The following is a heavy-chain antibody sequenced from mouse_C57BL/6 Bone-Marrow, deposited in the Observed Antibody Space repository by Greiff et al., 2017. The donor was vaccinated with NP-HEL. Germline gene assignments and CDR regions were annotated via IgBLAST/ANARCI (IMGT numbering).Heavy chain of an antibody. CDR3: ASYGYDPYYYAMDY. V-gene: IGHV2-2*01. Sequence: QVQLKQSGPGLVQPSQRLSITCTVSGFSLTSYGVHWVRQSPGKGLEWLGVIWSGGSTDYNAAFISRLSISKDNSKSQVFFKMNRLQADDTAIYYCASYGYDPYYYAMDYWGQGTSVTVSS. CDR1: GFSLTSYG. CDR2: IWSGGST. J-gene: IGHJ4*01. D-gene: IGHD2-2*01.